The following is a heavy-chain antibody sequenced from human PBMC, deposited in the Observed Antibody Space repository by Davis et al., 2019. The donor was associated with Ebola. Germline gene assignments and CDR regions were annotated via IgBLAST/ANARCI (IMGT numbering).Heavy chain of an antibody. CDR3: AKDTSNIWFDI. V-gene: IGHV3-23*01. Sequence: GESLKISCAASGFTLSSYWMHWVRQAPGKGLEWVSTLGTSADTYYADSVKGRFTISRDNSKNTLYLQMNGLRVEDTAIYYCAKDTSNIWFDIWGQGTMVTVSS. CDR2: LGTSADT. D-gene: IGHD1-26*01. CDR1: GFTLSSYW. J-gene: IGHJ3*02.